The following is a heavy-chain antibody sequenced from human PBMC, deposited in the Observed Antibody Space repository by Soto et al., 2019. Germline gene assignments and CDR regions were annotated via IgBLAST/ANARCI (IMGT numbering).Heavy chain of an antibody. CDR1: GYTFSDYF. CDR3: ARIKWGLDYYCGMDV. D-gene: IGHD1-26*01. Sequence: ASVKVSCKASGYTFSDYFIQWLRQAPGQGLEWVAWINPKTAATNYAKKFQDRVTVTSDTSFSTAYLELTRLRPDDTALYYCARIKWGLDYYCGMDVWGQGTAVTVSS. CDR2: INPKTAAT. J-gene: IGHJ6*02. V-gene: IGHV1-2*02.